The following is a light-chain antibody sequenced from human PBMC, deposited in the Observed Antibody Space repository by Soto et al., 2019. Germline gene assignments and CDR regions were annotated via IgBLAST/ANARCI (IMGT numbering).Light chain of an antibody. V-gene: IGKV1-5*03. CDR3: QQYDSNPLT. Sequence: DIQMTQSPSTLSASVGDRVTITCRASQSISSWLAWYQQKPGKAPNLLIYKASTLQSGVPSRFSGSGSGTEFTLTISRLQPDDFATFYCQQYDSNPLTFGPGTKVDIK. J-gene: IGKJ3*01. CDR2: KAS. CDR1: QSISSW.